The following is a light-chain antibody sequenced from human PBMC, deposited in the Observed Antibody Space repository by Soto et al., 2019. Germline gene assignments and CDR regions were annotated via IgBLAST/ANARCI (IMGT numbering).Light chain of an antibody. CDR1: QSVSSY. V-gene: IGKV3-11*01. CDR2: DAS. Sequence: EFLLTQSPAPLTLSPEETSTLSCRPSQSVSSYLAWFQQKPGQAPRLLIYDASIRATGSPARFSGSGSETDFTLTISSLEPEDFAVYYCQQRASWVTFAQRTRLEI. CDR3: QQRASWVT. J-gene: IGKJ5*01.